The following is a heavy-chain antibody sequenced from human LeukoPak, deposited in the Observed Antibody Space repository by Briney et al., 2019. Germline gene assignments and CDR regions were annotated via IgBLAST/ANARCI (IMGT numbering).Heavy chain of an antibody. CDR3: ARETMVVAARPRFDP. J-gene: IGHJ5*02. V-gene: IGHV3-74*01. CDR1: GFTFSSYW. CDR2: INSDGSST. Sequence: GGSLRLSCAASGFTFSSYWMHWVRQAPGKGLVWVSRINSDGSSTSYADSVKGRFTISRDNAKNTLYLQMNSLRAEDTAVYYCARETMVVAARPRFDPWGQGTLVTVSS. D-gene: IGHD2-15*01.